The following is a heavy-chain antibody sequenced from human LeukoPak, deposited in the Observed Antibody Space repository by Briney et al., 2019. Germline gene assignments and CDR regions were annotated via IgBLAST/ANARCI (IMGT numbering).Heavy chain of an antibody. V-gene: IGHV4-59*12. D-gene: IGHD3-3*01. J-gene: IGHJ4*02. Sequence: SETLSLTCTVSGGSISSYYWSWIRQPPGKQLEWIGYNHNNGNTNYNPSLKGRVTISVDTSRNQFSLRLTSVTADDTAMYYRARGRITIFGVVTPHFDHWGQGTQVVVSS. CDR1: GGSISSYY. CDR3: ARGRITIFGVVTPHFDH. CDR2: NHNNGNT.